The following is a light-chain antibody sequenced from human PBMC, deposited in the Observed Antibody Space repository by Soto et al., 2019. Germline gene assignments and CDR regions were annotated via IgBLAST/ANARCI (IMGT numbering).Light chain of an antibody. J-gene: IGKJ3*01. CDR3: QQLNSYPPT. CDR1: QGISGY. V-gene: IGKV1-9*01. Sequence: DIQLTQSPSFLSASVGDRVTITCRASQGISGYLAWYQQKPGKDPKLLIYAASTLQSGVPSRFSGSGSGPEFTLTISSLQPEDFATYYCQQLNSYPPTFGPGTKVDIK. CDR2: AAS.